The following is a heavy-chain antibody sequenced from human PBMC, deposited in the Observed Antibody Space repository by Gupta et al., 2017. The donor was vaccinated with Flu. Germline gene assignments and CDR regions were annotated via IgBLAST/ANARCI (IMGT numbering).Heavy chain of an antibody. V-gene: IGHV1-69*01. Sequence: VRQAPGQGLEWMGGIIPMFETANYAQKFQGTVTITADESTSTAYMELSSLRSEDTAVYYCARSLSGWYNCFDYWGQGTLVTVSS. CDR3: ARSLSGWYNCFDY. J-gene: IGHJ4*02. CDR2: IIPMFETA. D-gene: IGHD6-19*01.